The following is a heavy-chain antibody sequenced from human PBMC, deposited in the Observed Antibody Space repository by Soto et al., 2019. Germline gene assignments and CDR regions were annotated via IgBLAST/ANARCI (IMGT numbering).Heavy chain of an antibody. J-gene: IGHJ6*02. Sequence: ASVKVSCKASGYTFTSYAMHWVRQAPGQRLEWMGWINAGNGNTNYAQKLQGRVTMTTDTSTSTAYMELRSLRSDDTAVYYCARVDCSSTSCYAFGGLFYYYYGMDVWGQGTTVTVSS. CDR1: GYTFTSYA. CDR2: INAGNGNT. V-gene: IGHV1-3*01. D-gene: IGHD2-2*01. CDR3: ARVDCSSTSCYAFGGLFYYYYGMDV.